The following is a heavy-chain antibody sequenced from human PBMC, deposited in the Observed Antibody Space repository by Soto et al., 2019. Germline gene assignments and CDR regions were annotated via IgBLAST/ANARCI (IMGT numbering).Heavy chain of an antibody. V-gene: IGHV1-18*01. CDR2: ISAYNGNT. D-gene: IGHD3-9*01. CDR3: ARGLRYPPVVGWYMDV. Sequence: ASVKVSCKASGYTFTSYGISWVRQAPGQGLEWMGWISAYNGNTNYAQKLQGWVTMTTDTSTSTAYMELSRLRSDDTAVYYCARGLRYPPVVGWYMDVWGKGTTVTVSS. CDR1: GYTFTSYG. J-gene: IGHJ6*03.